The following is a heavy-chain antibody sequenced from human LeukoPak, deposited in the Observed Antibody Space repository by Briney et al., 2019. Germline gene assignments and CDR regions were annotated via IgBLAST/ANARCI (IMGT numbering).Heavy chain of an antibody. D-gene: IGHD5-24*01. CDR3: ARGRNIEMTTMSGVSDY. CDR2: LNPNSGDT. V-gene: IGHV1-2*02. CDR1: GYTFTDYY. Sequence: ASVKVSCKASGYTFTDYYMHWVRQAPGQGLEWMGWLNPNSGDTNYAQKFQGRVSMTRDTSISTAYMDLSDLRSDDTAVYYCARGRNIEMTTMSGVSDYWGQGTLVTVSS. J-gene: IGHJ4*02.